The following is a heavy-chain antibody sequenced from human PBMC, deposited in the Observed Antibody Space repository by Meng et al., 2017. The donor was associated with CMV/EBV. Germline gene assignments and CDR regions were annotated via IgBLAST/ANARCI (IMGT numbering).Heavy chain of an antibody. J-gene: IGHJ4*02. Sequence: ASVKVSCKASGYTFTSYYMHWVRQAPGQGLEWMGIINPSGGSTSYAQKFQGRVTMTRGRSRGAVYMELSSLRSEDTAVYYCARLVSGSYYRYFDYWGQGTLVTVSS. CDR1: GYTFTSYY. CDR2: INPSGGST. D-gene: IGHD1-26*01. V-gene: IGHV1-46*01. CDR3: ARLVSGSYYRYFDY.